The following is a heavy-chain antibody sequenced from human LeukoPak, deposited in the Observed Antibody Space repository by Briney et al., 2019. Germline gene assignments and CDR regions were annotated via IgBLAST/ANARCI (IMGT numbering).Heavy chain of an antibody. V-gene: IGHV3-74*01. Sequence: GGSLRLSCAASGFTFSAYWMHWVRQAPGKGLVWVSRINTDGSRTTYADSVQGRFTISRDTAKNTLYLQMNSLRAEDTAVYDCAKDTAGELGFDIWGQGTMVTVSS. CDR2: INTDGSRT. CDR1: GFTFSAYW. CDR3: AKDTAGELGFDI. J-gene: IGHJ3*02. D-gene: IGHD1-26*01.